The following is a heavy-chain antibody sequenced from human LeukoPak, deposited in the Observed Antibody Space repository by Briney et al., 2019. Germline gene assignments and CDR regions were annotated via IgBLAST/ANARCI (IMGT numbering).Heavy chain of an antibody. CDR2: ISGSGGSP. D-gene: IGHD4-11*01. CDR1: GFTFTGYA. CDR3: RKLEEAYSDSNTYY. J-gene: IGHJ4*02. V-gene: IGHV3-23*01. Sequence: GGSLRLSRAASGFTFTGYAIRWVRQAPGKGRGWVSAISGSGGSPYYADSVKGRFTISDDDSKNTLYLLMNILGADDAAIYCARKLEEAYSDSNTYYWGQGILVTVSS.